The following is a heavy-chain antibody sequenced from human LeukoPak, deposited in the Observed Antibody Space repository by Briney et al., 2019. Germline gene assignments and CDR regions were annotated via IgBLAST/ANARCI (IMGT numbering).Heavy chain of an antibody. CDR3: ARERSSSDNWFDP. J-gene: IGHJ5*02. CDR2: INPNSGGT. CDR1: GYIFTGYY. Sequence: SVKVLCKASGYIFTGYYMHWVRRPPARGLEGMVWINPNSGGTNYAEKFEGRVTITRDTSISTASMELSRQRSDDTGVYYCARERSSSDNWFDPWGQGTLVTVSS. D-gene: IGHD6-13*01. V-gene: IGHV1-2*02.